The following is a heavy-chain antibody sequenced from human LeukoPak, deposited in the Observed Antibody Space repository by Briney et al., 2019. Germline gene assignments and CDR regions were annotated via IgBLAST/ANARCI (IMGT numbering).Heavy chain of an antibody. CDR3: ARQVSDYFYYYIDV. J-gene: IGHJ6*03. Sequence: PSETLSLTCSVSGGSISSSSYYWNWIRQPPGKGLEWVGSIYYSGTTYYNSSLKSRVTISEDTSKNRFSLVLTSVTAADTAVYCWARQVSDYFYYYIDVWGEGTTVIVSS. CDR2: IYYSGTT. CDR1: GGSISSSSYY. V-gene: IGHV4-39*01.